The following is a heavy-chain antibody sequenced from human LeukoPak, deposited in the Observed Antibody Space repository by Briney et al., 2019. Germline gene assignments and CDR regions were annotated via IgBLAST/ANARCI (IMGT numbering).Heavy chain of an antibody. CDR1: GYTFTGYY. CDR3: ASGAPDAFDI. Sequence: SVKVSCKASGYTFTGYYMHWVRQAPGPGLEGMGGIIPIFGTANYAQKFQGRVTINADKSTSTDYMELSSLRCEDTAVYYCASGAPDAFDIWGQGTMVTVSS. CDR2: IIPIFGTA. J-gene: IGHJ3*02. V-gene: IGHV1-69*06. D-gene: IGHD4/OR15-4a*01.